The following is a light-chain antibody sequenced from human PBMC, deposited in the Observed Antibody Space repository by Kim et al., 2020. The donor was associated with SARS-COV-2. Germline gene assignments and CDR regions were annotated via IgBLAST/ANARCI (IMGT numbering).Light chain of an antibody. CDR1: RLRSYY. Sequence: VVLGQTVRITCQGDRLRSYYATWYQQKPGQAPILVIYGKNNRPSGIPDRFSGSSSGNTASLTITGTQAGDEADYYCNSRDSNDNVVFGGGTQLTVL. CDR3: NSRDSNDNVV. J-gene: IGLJ2*01. V-gene: IGLV3-19*01. CDR2: GKN.